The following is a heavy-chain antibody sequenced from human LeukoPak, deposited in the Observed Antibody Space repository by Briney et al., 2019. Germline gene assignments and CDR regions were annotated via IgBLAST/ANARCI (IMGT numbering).Heavy chain of an antibody. Sequence: GASVKVSCKASGGTFSSYAISWVRQAPGQGLEWMGGIIPIFGTANYAQKFQGRVTITADESTSTAYMELSSLRSEDTAVYYCARMYCSSTSCSLGGWFDPWGQGTLVTVSS. CDR3: ARMYCSSTSCSLGGWFDP. CDR2: IIPIFGTA. CDR1: GGTFSSYA. J-gene: IGHJ5*02. D-gene: IGHD2-2*01. V-gene: IGHV1-69*13.